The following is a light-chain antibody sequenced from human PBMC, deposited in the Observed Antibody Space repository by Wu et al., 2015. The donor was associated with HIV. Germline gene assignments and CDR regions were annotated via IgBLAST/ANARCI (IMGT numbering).Light chain of an antibody. CDR1: QNVSSSY. V-gene: IGKV3-20*01. CDR2: GAS. Sequence: EIVLTHSPGTLSLSPGERATLSCRASQNVSSSYLAWYQQKPGQPPRLLIYGASNRAAGTPDRFSGSGSGPDFTLTISRLEPEDSAVYYCQQYATSPVTFGQGTRLEIK. CDR3: QQYATSPVT. J-gene: IGKJ2*01.